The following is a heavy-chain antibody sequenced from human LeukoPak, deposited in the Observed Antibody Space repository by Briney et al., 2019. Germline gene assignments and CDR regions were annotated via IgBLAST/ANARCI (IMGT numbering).Heavy chain of an antibody. Sequence: ASVKVSCKASGYTFTVYYMHWVRQAPGQGLEWMGWINPNSGGTNYAQKFQGRVTMTRDTSISTAYMELSRLRSDDTAVYYCARERAAWELVAFDIWGQGTTVTVSS. CDR1: GYTFTVYY. D-gene: IGHD1-26*01. CDR3: ARERAAWELVAFDI. V-gene: IGHV1-2*02. J-gene: IGHJ3*02. CDR2: INPNSGGT.